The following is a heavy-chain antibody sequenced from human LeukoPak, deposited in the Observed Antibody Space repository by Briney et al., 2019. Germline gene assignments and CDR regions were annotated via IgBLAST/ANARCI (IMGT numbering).Heavy chain of an antibody. J-gene: IGHJ6*02. CDR3: ARDHIVVVPAAGYSYYGMDV. CDR2: INHSGST. D-gene: IGHD2-2*01. V-gene: IGHV4-34*01. Sequence: PSETLSLTCAVYGGSFSGYYWSWIRQPPGKGLEWIGEINHSGSTNYNPSLKSRVTISVDTSKNQFSLKLSSVTAADTAVYYCARDHIVVVPAAGYSYYGMDVWGQGTTVTVSS. CDR1: GGSFSGYY.